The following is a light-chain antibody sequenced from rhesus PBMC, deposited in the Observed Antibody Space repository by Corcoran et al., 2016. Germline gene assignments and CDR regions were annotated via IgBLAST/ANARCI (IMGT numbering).Light chain of an antibody. V-gene: IGKV1-21*01. CDR1: QGISSW. J-gene: IGKJ2*01. CDR2: KGS. Sequence: DIQMTQSPSSLSASVGDRVTTTCRASQGISSWLAWYQQKPGKAPRLLIYKGSSLQSGVPSRVSGSGSGTDFTLTISSLQPDDFAAYYCQQYTSAPYSFGQGHKVEIK. CDR3: QQYTSAPYS.